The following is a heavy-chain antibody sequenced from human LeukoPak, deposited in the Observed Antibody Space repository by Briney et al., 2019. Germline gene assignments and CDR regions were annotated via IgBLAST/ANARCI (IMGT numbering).Heavy chain of an antibody. V-gene: IGHV4-34*01. Sequence: SETLSLTCGVYGGSLSDYSWSWIRQPPGKGLELIGEITQSVNTNYNPSLKSRVTISVDMSKNQVSLRLSSVTAADTAVYYCARQGGSYYAIDDWGQGTLVTVSS. CDR1: GGSLSDYS. CDR3: ARQGGSYYAIDD. CDR2: ITQSVNT. J-gene: IGHJ4*02. D-gene: IGHD1-26*01.